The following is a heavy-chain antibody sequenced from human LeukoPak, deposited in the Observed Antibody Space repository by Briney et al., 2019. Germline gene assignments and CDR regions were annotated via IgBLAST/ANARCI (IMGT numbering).Heavy chain of an antibody. J-gene: IGHJ4*02. CDR2: INHSGST. Sequence: SETLSLTCAVYGGSFSGYYWSWLRQPPGKGLEWVGEINHSGSTTYNPSLKSRVTISIDTSKNQFSLSLISVTAADTAVYYCASLMLIAAGYDYWGQGNLVTVSS. V-gene: IGHV4-34*01. CDR1: GGSFSGYY. D-gene: IGHD6-13*01. CDR3: ASLMLIAAGYDY.